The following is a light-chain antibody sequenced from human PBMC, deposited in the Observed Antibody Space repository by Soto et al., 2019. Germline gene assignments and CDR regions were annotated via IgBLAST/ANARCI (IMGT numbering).Light chain of an antibody. Sequence: EIVLTQSPATLSLSPGERATLSSRASQSVSSYLAWYQQKPGQAPRLLIYGASNRATDIPARFSGSGSGTDFTLTISSLESEDFAVYYCQQRGNWPRTFGQGTKLEIK. V-gene: IGKV3-11*01. CDR1: QSVSSY. J-gene: IGKJ2*01. CDR2: GAS. CDR3: QQRGNWPRT.